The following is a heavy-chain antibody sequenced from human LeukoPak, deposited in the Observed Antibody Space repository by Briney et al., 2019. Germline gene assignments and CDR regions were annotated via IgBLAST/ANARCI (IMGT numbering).Heavy chain of an antibody. CDR1: GGSFSGYY. V-gene: IGHV4-34*01. D-gene: IGHD3-10*01. CDR2: INHSGST. CDR3: AREQGESRYYYYGMDV. Sequence: SETLSLTCAVYGGSFSGYYWSWIRQPPGKGLEWIGEINHSGSTNYNPSLKSRVTISVDTSKNQFSLQLNSVTPEDTAVYYCAREQGESRYYYYGMDVWGQGTTVTVSS. J-gene: IGHJ6*02.